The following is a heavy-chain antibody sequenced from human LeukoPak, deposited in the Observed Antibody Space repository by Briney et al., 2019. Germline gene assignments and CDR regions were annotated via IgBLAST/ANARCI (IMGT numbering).Heavy chain of an antibody. D-gene: IGHD2-15*01. J-gene: IGHJ4*02. Sequence: PGGSLRLSCAASGFTFSSYVMSWVRQAPGKGLEWVSGISGRGNSTYYADSVKGRFTISRDISKNTLYLQMNNLRDEDTAVYYCAKDSYCSGGSCYWFDYWGQGTLVTVSS. CDR3: AKDSYCSGGSCYWFDY. V-gene: IGHV3-23*01. CDR1: GFTFSSYV. CDR2: ISGRGNST.